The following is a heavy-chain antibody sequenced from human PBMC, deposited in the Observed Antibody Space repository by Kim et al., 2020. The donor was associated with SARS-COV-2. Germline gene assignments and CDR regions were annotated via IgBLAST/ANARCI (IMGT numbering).Heavy chain of an antibody. CDR2: IYHSGST. Sequence: SETLSLTCTVSGYSISSGYYWGWIRQPPGKGLEWIGSIYHSGSTYYNPSLKSRVTISVDTSKNQFSLKLSSVTAADTAVSYCARVDIVATRVDYWGQGTL. V-gene: IGHV4-38-2*02. J-gene: IGHJ4*02. D-gene: IGHD5-12*01. CDR3: ARVDIVATRVDY. CDR1: GYSISSGYY.